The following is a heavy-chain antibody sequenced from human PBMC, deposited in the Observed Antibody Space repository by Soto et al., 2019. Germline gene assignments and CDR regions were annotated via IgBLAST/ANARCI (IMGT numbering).Heavy chain of an antibody. CDR2: IFHTGSS. J-gene: IGHJ4*02. CDR1: GDSISSGTYY. Sequence: QVQLQESGPGLVRPSQTLSLTCTVSGDSISSGTYYWGWIRQRPGRGLEWIGYIFHTGSSYYNPSLKSRSTISVDASKSQFFLTLTSVTAADTAVYYCAKGGDASPITFLPYWGQGTLVTVSS. CDR3: AKGGDASPITFLPY. V-gene: IGHV4-31*03. D-gene: IGHD3-16*01.